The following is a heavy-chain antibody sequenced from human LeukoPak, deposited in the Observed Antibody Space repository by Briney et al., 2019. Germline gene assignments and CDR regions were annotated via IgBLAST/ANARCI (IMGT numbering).Heavy chain of an antibody. Sequence: SETLSLTCTVSGGSISSYYWSWIRQPPGKGLEWIGYIYYSGSTNYNPSLKSRVTISVDTSKNQFSLKLSSVTAADTAVYYYARDTSYYDILTGFHKPGYFDYWGQGTLVTVSS. D-gene: IGHD3-9*01. CDR3: ARDTSYYDILTGFHKPGYFDY. V-gene: IGHV4-59*01. CDR2: IYYSGST. CDR1: GGSISSYY. J-gene: IGHJ4*02.